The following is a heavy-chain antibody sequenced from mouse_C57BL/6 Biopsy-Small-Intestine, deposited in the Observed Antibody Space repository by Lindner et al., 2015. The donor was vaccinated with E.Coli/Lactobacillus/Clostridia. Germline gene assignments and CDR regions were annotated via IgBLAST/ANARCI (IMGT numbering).Heavy chain of an antibody. V-gene: IGHV1-69*01. Sequence: VQLQESGAELVMPGASVKLSCKASGYTFTSYRMHWVKQRPGQGLEWIGEIDPSDSYTNYNQKFKGKSTLTVDKSSSTAYMQLSSLTSEDSAVYYCARSGYYGSRGAMDYWGQGTSVTVSS. D-gene: IGHD1-1*01. CDR2: IDPSDSYT. CDR1: GYTFTSYR. CDR3: ARSGYYGSRGAMDY. J-gene: IGHJ4*01.